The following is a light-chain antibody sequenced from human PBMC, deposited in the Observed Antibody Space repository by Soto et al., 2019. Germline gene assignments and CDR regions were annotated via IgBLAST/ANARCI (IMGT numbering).Light chain of an antibody. J-gene: IGKJ1*01. CDR1: QSITFW. V-gene: IGKV1-5*01. CDR2: DAS. CDR3: QQYQSYPRT. Sequence: DIQMTQSPSTLSASVGDSVTITCRASQSITFWLAWYQQKPGKAPRLLIHDASTLESGAPSRFSGSGSGTDFTLTISSLQPDDFATYYCQQYQSYPRTFGPGTKVEVK.